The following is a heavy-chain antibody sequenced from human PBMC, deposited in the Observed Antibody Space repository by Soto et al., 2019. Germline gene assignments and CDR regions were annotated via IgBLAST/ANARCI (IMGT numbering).Heavy chain of an antibody. Sequence: EVQLLESGGGLVQPGGSLRLSCAASGFTFSSYAMSWVRQAPGKGLEWVSAISGSGDSTYYADSVKGRFTISRDNSKNTLYLQMNSLRAEYTAVYYCAKRAWGTYYFDYWGQGTLVTVSS. J-gene: IGHJ4*02. D-gene: IGHD3-16*01. V-gene: IGHV3-23*01. CDR1: GFTFSSYA. CDR3: AKRAWGTYYFDY. CDR2: ISGSGDST.